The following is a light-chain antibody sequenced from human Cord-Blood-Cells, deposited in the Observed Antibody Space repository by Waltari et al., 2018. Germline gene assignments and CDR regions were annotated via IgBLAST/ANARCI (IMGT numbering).Light chain of an antibody. V-gene: IGKV3-15*01. CDR2: GAS. Sequence: EIVMTQSPATLSVSPGERATLSCRASQSVSSNLAWYQQKPGQAPRLLIYGASTRATGIPARSSGSGSGTEFTLTISSLQSEDFAVYYCQQYNNRPRTFGQGTKVEIK. J-gene: IGKJ1*01. CDR3: QQYNNRPRT. CDR1: QSVSSN.